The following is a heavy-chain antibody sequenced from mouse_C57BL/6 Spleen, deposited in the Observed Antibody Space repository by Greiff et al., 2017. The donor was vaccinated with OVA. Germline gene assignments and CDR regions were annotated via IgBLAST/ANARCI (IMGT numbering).Heavy chain of an antibody. J-gene: IGHJ3*01. Sequence: EVQGVGSGGGLVKPGGALKLSCAASGFTFSSYALSWVRQTPEKRLEWVAYISSGGGYIYYADTVKGRFTISRDNARNTLYLQMSSLKSEDTAMYYCTREADGYLAWFAYWGQGTLVTVSA. CDR3: TREADGYLAWFAY. CDR2: ISSGGGYI. V-gene: IGHV5-9-1*02. D-gene: IGHD2-3*01. CDR1: GFTFSSYA.